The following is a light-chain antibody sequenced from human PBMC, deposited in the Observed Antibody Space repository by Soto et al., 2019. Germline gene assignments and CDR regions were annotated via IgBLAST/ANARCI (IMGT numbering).Light chain of an antibody. J-gene: IGKJ3*01. V-gene: IGKV1-12*01. CDR1: QGISSW. CDR2: AAS. Sequence: DIQMTQSQSSVSASVGDRVTITCRASQGISSWLAWYQQKPGKAPKLLIYAASSLQRVVPSRCSGSRSGTDFALTISCLQPGDFATYYWQQYNSFPFAFGPETNLDIK. CDR3: QQYNSFPFA.